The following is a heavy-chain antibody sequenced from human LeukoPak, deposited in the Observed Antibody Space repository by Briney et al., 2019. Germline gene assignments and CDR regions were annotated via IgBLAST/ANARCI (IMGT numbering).Heavy chain of an antibody. CDR2: ISYDGSNK. J-gene: IGHJ4*02. CDR3: ARAGDCSSTSGLDY. CDR1: GFNFSSYA. V-gene: IGHV3-30*01. Sequence: GGSLRLSCSASGFNFSSYAMQWVHQAPGKGLDGVAVISYDGSNKYYADAVKARFTISRDNSKNSLYLQMNSLRAEDTAVYYCARAGDCSSTSGLDYWGQGTLVTVSS. D-gene: IGHD2-2*01.